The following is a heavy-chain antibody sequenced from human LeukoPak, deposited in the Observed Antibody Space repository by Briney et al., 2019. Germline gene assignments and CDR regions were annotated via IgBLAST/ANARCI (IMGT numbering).Heavy chain of an antibody. V-gene: IGHV1-8*01. CDR2: MNPNSGNT. Sequence: ASVKVSCKASGYTFTSYDINWVRQATGQGLEWMGRMNPNSGNTGYAQKFQGRVTMTRNTSISTAYMELSSLRSEDTAVYYCARGARWYFSSEYWFDPWGQGTLVTVSS. CDR1: GYTFTSYD. J-gene: IGHJ5*02. CDR3: ARGARWYFSSEYWFDP. D-gene: IGHD5-24*01.